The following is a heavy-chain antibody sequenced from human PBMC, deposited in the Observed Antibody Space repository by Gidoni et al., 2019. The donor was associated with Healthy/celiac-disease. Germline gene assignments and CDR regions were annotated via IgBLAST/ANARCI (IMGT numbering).Heavy chain of an antibody. Sequence: QVQLQQWGAGLLKPSETLSLTCAVYGGSFSGYYWSWIRQPPGKGLEWIGEINHSGSTNYNPSLKSRVTISVDTSKNQFSLKLSAVTAADTAVYYCASYSSSWGRAGALDIWGQGTMVTVSS. J-gene: IGHJ3*02. D-gene: IGHD6-13*01. V-gene: IGHV4-34*01. CDR2: INHSGST. CDR1: GGSFSGYY. CDR3: ASYSSSWGRAGALDI.